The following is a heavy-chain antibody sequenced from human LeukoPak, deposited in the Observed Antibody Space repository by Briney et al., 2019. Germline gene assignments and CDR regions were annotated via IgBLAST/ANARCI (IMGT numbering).Heavy chain of an antibody. CDR2: ISAYNGNT. V-gene: IGHV1-18*01. J-gene: IGHJ5*02. D-gene: IGHD3-22*01. Sequence: ASVKVSCKASGYTFTSYGISWVRQAPGQGLEWMGWISAYNGNTNYAQKLQGRVTITTDTSTSTAYMELRSLRSDDTAVYYCARDSQSYYYDSSGYYSPWGQGTLVTVSS. CDR3: ARDSQSYYYDSSGYYSP. CDR1: GYTFTSYG.